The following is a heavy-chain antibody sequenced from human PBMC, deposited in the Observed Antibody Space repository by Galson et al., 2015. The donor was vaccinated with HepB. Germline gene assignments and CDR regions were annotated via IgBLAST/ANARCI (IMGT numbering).Heavy chain of an antibody. CDR1: GFTFSSYW. J-gene: IGHJ3*02. CDR3: ARKRGYYDFWSGDDFGAFDI. CDR2: INQDGSEK. Sequence: SLRLSCAASGFTFSSYWMSWVRQAPGKGLEWVANINQDGSEKYYVDSVKGRFTISRDNAKNSLYLQMNSLRAEDTAVYYCARKRGYYDFWSGDDFGAFDIWGQGTMVTVSS. D-gene: IGHD3-3*01. V-gene: IGHV3-7*01.